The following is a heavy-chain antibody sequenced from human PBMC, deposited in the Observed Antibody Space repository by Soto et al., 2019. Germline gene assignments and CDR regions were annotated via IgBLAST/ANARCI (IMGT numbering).Heavy chain of an antibody. Sequence: GGSLRLSCAASGFTFSSYGMHWVRQAPGKGLEWVAVISYDGSNKYYADSVKGRFTISRDNSKNTLYLQMNSLRAEDTAVYYCAKPRSEYSSSWAYFDYWGQGTLVTVSS. J-gene: IGHJ4*02. D-gene: IGHD6-6*01. CDR2: ISYDGSNK. CDR3: AKPRSEYSSSWAYFDY. V-gene: IGHV3-30*18. CDR1: GFTFSSYG.